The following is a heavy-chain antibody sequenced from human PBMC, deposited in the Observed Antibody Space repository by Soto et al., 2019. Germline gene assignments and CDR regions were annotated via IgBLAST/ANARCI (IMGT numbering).Heavy chain of an antibody. Sequence: PSETLSLTCPVSGCSVSSGSYYWSWIRQPPGKGLEWIGYIYYSGSTNYNPSLKSRVTISVDTSKNQFSLKLSSVTAADTAVYYCARGELAYCGGDCYPGYYGMDVWGQGTTVPVPS. CDR2: IYYSGST. J-gene: IGHJ6*02. CDR3: ARGELAYCGGDCYPGYYGMDV. CDR1: GCSVSSGSYY. V-gene: IGHV4-61*01. D-gene: IGHD2-21*02.